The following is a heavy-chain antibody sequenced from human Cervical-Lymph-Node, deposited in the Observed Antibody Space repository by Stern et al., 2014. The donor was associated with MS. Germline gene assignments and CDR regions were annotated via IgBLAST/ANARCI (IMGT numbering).Heavy chain of an antibody. CDR3: AKLPFEPYYYDNIVA. Sequence: EVQLVESGGDLVQPGGSLRLSCAASGFTFSSHAMNWVRQAPGKGLEWVSLITGSGGITYYAESVKGRFPISRDNSMNTLYLQMSSLRAEDTAVYFCAKLPFEPYYYDNIVAWGQGTLVTVTS. J-gene: IGHJ4*02. V-gene: IGHV3-23*04. CDR2: ITGSGGIT. CDR1: GFTFSSHA. D-gene: IGHD3-22*01.